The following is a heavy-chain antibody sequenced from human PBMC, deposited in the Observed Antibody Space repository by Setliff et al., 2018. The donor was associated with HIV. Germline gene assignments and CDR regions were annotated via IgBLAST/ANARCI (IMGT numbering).Heavy chain of an antibody. CDR1: GYMFIAYG. CDR2: IGPYNGRT. V-gene: IGHV1-18*01. CDR3: AGDDGGYNYAGAFDV. D-gene: IGHD3-16*01. Sequence: ASVKVSCKTSGYMFIAYGMSWVRRAPGQGLEWMGWIGPYNGRTEYAQGFQGRVSLNIDTSASTAYMELRSLRSDDTAVYYCAGDDGGYNYAGAFDVWGQGTMVTVSS. J-gene: IGHJ3*01.